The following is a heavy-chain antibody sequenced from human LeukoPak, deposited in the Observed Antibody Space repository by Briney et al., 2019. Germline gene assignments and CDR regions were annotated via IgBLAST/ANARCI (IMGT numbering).Heavy chain of an antibody. CDR2: MGSNGNT. CDR1: GDSISSSPYY. Sequence: SETLSLTCTASGDSISSSPYYWGWIRQPPGKGLEWIASMGSNGNTYYNASLKSRATISIDTSKNQFSLKVTSVTAADTAVYYCAKHKAVGATSEYFDYWGQGTLVTVSS. V-gene: IGHV4-39*01. J-gene: IGHJ4*02. CDR3: AKHKAVGATSEYFDY. D-gene: IGHD1-26*01.